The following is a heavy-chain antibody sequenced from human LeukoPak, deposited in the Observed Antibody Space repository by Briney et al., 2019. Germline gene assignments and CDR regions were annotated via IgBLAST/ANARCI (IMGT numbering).Heavy chain of an antibody. V-gene: IGHV3-30*04. CDR2: ISYDGSNK. CDR1: GFTFSSYA. J-gene: IGHJ6*02. CDR3: ARPASFTTLSFGMDV. D-gene: IGHD2/OR15-2a*01. Sequence: GGSLRLSCEASGFTFSSYAMHWVRQAPGKGLEWVAVISYDGSNKYYADSVKGRFTISRDNSKNTLYLQMNSLRAEDTAVYYCARPASFTTLSFGMDVWGQGTTVTVSS.